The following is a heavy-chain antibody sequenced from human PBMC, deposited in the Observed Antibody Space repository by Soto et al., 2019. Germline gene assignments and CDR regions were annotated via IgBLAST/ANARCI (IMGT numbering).Heavy chain of an antibody. CDR3: ARGGGEMTAPSPYIY. CDR2: IIPIFNTA. V-gene: IGHV1-69*06. J-gene: IGHJ4*02. Sequence: GASVKVSCKASGDTFSSYAISWVRQAPGQGLEWMGGIIPIFNTANYAQKFLRRVTITADKSTSIVYMQLSSLRSDDTAVYYCARGGGEMTAPSPYIYWGQGTLVTVSS. CDR1: GDTFSSYA. D-gene: IGHD2-21*02.